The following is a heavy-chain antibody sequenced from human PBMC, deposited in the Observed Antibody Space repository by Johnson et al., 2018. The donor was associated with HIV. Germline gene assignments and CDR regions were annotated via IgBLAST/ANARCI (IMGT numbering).Heavy chain of an antibody. J-gene: IGHJ3*02. CDR1: GFSFSSYG. Sequence: VQLVESGGGVVRPGGSLRLSCAATGFSFSSYGMHWVRQAPGKGLEYVSAISNNGGSTYYANSVKGRFTISRDNSKNTLYLQMGSLRAEDMAVYYCARRFYDSSGAGFDIWGQGKMVTVSS. D-gene: IGHD3-22*01. V-gene: IGHV3-64*01. CDR3: ARRFYDSSGAGFDI. CDR2: ISNNGGST.